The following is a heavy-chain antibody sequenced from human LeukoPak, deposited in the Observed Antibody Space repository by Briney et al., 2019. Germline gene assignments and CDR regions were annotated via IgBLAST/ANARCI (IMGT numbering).Heavy chain of an antibody. CDR1: GYTFTSYY. J-gene: IGHJ5*02. Sequence: ASVKVSCKASGYTFTSYYMHWVRQAPGQGLEWMGIINPSGGSTSYAQKFQGRATMTRDTSTSTVYMELSSLRSEDTAVYYCAREIAGAVAGVNWFDPWGQGTLVTVSS. CDR3: AREIAGAVAGVNWFDP. CDR2: INPSGGST. D-gene: IGHD6-19*01. V-gene: IGHV1-46*01.